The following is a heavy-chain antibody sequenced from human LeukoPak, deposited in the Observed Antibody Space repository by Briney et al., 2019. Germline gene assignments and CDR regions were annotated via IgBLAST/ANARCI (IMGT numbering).Heavy chain of an antibody. Sequence: QTGGSLRLSCAASGFTFSIYWMSWVRQAPGKGLEWVANIKQDGSEKYYVDSVKGRFTISRDNAKNSLYLQMNSLRAEDTAVYYCARKNGLDYWGQGTLVTVSS. V-gene: IGHV3-7*01. CDR1: GFTFSIYW. J-gene: IGHJ4*02. CDR3: ARKNGLDY. CDR2: IKQDGSEK.